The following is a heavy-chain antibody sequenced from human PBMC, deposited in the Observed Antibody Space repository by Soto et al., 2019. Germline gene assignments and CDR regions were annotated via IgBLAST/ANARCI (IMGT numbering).Heavy chain of an antibody. Sequence: GESLKISCKGSGYTFPSHWIGWVRQMPGKGLEWMGIIYPGDSGTRYSPSFRGQVTISADKSISTAYLQWSSLQASDTAMYFCARRSRRGYDWVGYNWFDPWGQGTLVTVSS. D-gene: IGHD5-12*01. V-gene: IGHV5-51*01. CDR2: IYPGDSGT. CDR1: GYTFPSHW. J-gene: IGHJ5*02. CDR3: ARRSRRGYDWVGYNWFDP.